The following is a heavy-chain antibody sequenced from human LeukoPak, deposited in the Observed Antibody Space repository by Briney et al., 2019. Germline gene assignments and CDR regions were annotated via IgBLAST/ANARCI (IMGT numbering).Heavy chain of an antibody. D-gene: IGHD2-2*01. CDR3: ASSRYQLPYFDY. CDR1: GGSISSSNW. V-gene: IGHV4-4*02. Sequence: KASETLSLTCAVSGGSISSSNWWSWVRQPPGKGLEWIGEIYHSGSTNYNPSLKSRVTISVDKSKNQFSLKLSSVTAADTAVYYCASSRYQLPYFDYWGQGTLVTVSS. CDR2: IYHSGST. J-gene: IGHJ4*02.